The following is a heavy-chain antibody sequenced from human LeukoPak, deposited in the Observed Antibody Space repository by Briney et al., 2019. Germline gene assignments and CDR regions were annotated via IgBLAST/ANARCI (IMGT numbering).Heavy chain of an antibody. Sequence: ASVKVSCKASGGTFSSYAINWVRQPPGQGLEWMGGIIPIFGTANYAQKFQDRVTLTADESTSTAYMELSSLRSEDTAIYYCASRLYCSNTRCRNFPFAYWGQGTLVPVSS. J-gene: IGHJ4*02. CDR1: GGTFSSYA. CDR3: ASRLYCSNTRCRNFPFAY. D-gene: IGHD2-2*01. V-gene: IGHV1-69*13. CDR2: IIPIFGTA.